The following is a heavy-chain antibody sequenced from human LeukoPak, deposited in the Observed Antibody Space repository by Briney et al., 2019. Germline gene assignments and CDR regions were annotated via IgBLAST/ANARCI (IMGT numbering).Heavy chain of an antibody. J-gene: IGHJ4*02. CDR2: IFATGHT. CDR3: AREWPGSYDAVTGLYEGGYFYDK. V-gene: IGHV4-4*07. Sequence: SETLSLTCTVSGGSIRNQYWAWMRQPAGKELEWIGRIFATGHTESNPSLRSRVTISADMSKNQLSLRLTSVTAADTALYYCAREWPGSYDAVTGLYEGGYFYDKWGQGTLVTVSA. CDR1: GGSIRNQY. D-gene: IGHD3-16*01.